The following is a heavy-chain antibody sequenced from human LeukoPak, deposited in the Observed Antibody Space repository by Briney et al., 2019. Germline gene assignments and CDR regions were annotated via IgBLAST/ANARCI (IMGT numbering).Heavy chain of an antibody. D-gene: IGHD6-19*01. Sequence: PGGSLRLSCVASGFAFSNYWMSWVRQAPGKGLEWVANIKRDGNDKYYVDSVKGRFTISRDDAENSLYLEVNSLRAEDTAVYYCARALYTSGWYPDYFDYWGQGTLVTVSS. J-gene: IGHJ4*02. CDR1: GFAFSNYW. CDR2: IKRDGNDK. CDR3: ARALYTSGWYPDYFDY. V-gene: IGHV3-7*01.